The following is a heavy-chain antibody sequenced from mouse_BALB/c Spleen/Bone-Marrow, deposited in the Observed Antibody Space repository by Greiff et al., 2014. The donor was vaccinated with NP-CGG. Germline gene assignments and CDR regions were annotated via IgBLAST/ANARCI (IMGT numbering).Heavy chain of an antibody. D-gene: IGHD2-1*01. CDR2: IRNKANGYTT. CDR3: AREGVYYGNPYWYFDV. Sequence: EVKLMESGGGLVQPGGSLRLSCATSGFTFTDYYMSWVRQPPGKALEWLGFIRNKANGYTTEYSASVKGRFTISRDNSQSILYPQMNTLRAEDSATYYCAREGVYYGNPYWYFDVWGAGTTVTVSS. CDR1: GFTFTDYY. V-gene: IGHV7-3*02. J-gene: IGHJ1*01.